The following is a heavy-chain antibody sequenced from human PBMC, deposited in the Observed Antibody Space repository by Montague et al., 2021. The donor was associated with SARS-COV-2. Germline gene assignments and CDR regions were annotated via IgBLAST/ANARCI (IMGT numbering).Heavy chain of an antibody. V-gene: IGHV3-23*01. CDR1: GFTFSSYA. CDR3: AKDSGSSMDYYYGMDV. D-gene: IGHD1-26*01. Sequence: SLRLSCAASGFTFSSYAMSWVRQAPGKGLGWVSAISGSGGSTYYANSVKGRFTISRDNSKNTLYLQMNSLRAEDTAVYYCAKDSGSSMDYYYGMDVWGQGTTVTVSS. CDR2: ISGSGGST. J-gene: IGHJ6*02.